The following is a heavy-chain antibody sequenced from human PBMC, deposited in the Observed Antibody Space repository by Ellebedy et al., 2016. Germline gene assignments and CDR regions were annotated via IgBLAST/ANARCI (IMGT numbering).Heavy chain of an antibody. J-gene: IGHJ4*02. CDR3: VHRTTVTSFDC. V-gene: IGHV2-5*01. CDR2: IYGHDYK. D-gene: IGHD4-17*01. CDR1: GFSLTTSTVV. Sequence: SGPTLVKPTQTLTLTCTFSGFSLTTSTVVVGWVRQPPGRAPEWLAFIYGHDYKRYSPSLRNRLTITKDTSNNQVVLTLTNMDPVDTATYYCVHRTTVTSFDCWGQGTLVTVSS.